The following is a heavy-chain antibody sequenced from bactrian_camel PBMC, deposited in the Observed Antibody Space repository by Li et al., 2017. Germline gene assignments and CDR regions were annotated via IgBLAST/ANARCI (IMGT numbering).Heavy chain of an antibody. Sequence: HVQLVESGGGSVQAGGSLRLSCAASGYAYSSKDCMGWFRQTPGQKREGVAAIDTGDGSTYYLNSVEGRFTISHDNNKNTLYLQMNSLKPEDTAMYYCASRGVWDCTNVRTWDYWGQGTQVTVS. J-gene: IGHJ4*01. D-gene: IGHD3*01. CDR1: GYAYSSKD. CDR2: IDTGDGST. CDR3: ASRGVWDCTNVRTWDY. V-gene: IGHV3S54*01.